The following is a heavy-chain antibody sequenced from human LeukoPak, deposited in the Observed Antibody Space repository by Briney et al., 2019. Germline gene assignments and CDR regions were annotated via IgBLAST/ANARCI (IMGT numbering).Heavy chain of an antibody. CDR3: ARDWCSGGNCYQYYFDY. J-gene: IGHJ4*02. CDR1: GFTFSSYW. V-gene: IGHV3-74*01. Sequence: PGGSLRLSCAASGFTFSSYWMHWVRQAPGKGLVWVSRINSDGSNTNYADSVKGRFTISRDNAKNTLYLQMNSLRAEDTAVYYCARDWCSGGNCYQYYFDYWGQGTLVTVSS. D-gene: IGHD2-15*01. CDR2: INSDGSNT.